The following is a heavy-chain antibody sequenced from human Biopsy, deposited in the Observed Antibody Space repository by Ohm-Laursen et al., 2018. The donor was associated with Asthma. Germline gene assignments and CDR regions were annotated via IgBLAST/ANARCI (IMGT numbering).Heavy chain of an antibody. Sequence: SVKVSCKAPGGTFSNFAISWVRQAPGQGLEWLGGIMTVFGTTNYAQKFQGRVTITADESTSTAYIEVTSLRSEDTAIYYCARCQVGYSSGWSLLLKKIYYSGMDVWGQGTAVTVSS. CDR2: IMTVFGTT. CDR1: GGTFSNFA. CDR3: ARCQVGYSSGWSLLLKKIYYSGMDV. V-gene: IGHV1-69*13. J-gene: IGHJ6*02. D-gene: IGHD6-19*01.